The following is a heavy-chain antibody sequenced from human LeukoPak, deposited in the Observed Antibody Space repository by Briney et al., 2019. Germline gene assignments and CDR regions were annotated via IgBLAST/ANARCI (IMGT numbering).Heavy chain of an antibody. CDR3: AREGDGYNRY. CDR1: GGSFSGYY. V-gene: IGHV4-34*01. Sequence: PSETLSLTCAVYGGSFSGYYWSWIRQPPGKGLEWIGEINHSGSTNYNPSLKSRVTISVDTSKNQFSLKLSSVTAADTAVYYCAREGDGYNRYWGQGTLVTVSS. D-gene: IGHD5-24*01. J-gene: IGHJ4*02. CDR2: INHSGST.